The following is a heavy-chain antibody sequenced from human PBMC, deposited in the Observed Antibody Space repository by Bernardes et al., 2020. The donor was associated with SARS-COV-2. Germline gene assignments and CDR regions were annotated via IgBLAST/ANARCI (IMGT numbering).Heavy chain of an antibody. CDR2: IYYTGST. V-gene: IGHV4-59*08. CDR1: GASIGRYY. J-gene: IGHJ4*02. CDR3: ARHPPREWAVMGEFDY. D-gene: IGHD3-3*01. Sequence: SETLSLTCTVSGASIGRYYWSWIRQPPGKGLEWIGYIYYTGSTNYNPSLKSRVTMSIGTSKTQISLKLSSVTAADTAVYYCARHPPREWAVMGEFDYWGQGTLVTVSS.